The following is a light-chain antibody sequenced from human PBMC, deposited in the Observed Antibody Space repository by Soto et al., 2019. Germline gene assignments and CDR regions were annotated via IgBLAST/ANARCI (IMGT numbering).Light chain of an antibody. J-gene: IGKJ4*01. V-gene: IGKV1-39*01. Sequence: DIQMTQSPSSLYASVGDRVTITCRASQTINNYLNWYQQKPGKAPKLLIYAASSLQSGVPSRFSGSGSGTDFTLTISSLQAEDSAAYFCQESITAPLTFGGGTKVEVK. CDR2: AAS. CDR3: QESITAPLT. CDR1: QTINNY.